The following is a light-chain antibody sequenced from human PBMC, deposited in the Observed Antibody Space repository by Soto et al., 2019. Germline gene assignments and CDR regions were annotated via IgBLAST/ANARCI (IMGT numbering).Light chain of an antibody. CDR2: DAS. Sequence: IVFTQSPATLSLSPWGRATLSCRANQSVSCYLAWYEQKPGQAPRLLIYDASHRATGIPARFSGSGSGTDFTLTISSLEPEDFTVYYCQQRSNWPLTFGGGTKVEIK. V-gene: IGKV3-11*01. CDR3: QQRSNWPLT. J-gene: IGKJ4*01. CDR1: QSVSCY.